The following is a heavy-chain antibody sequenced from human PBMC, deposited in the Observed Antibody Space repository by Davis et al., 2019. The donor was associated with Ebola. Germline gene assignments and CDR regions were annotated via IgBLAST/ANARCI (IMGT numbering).Heavy chain of an antibody. Sequence: GESLKISCAASGFTFSSYSMNWVRQAPGKGLEWVSYISSSSTIYYADSVKGRFTISRDNAKNSLYLQMNSLRAEDTAVYYCAKDGTSSSSLYYYGMDVWGQGTTVTVSS. CDR2: ISSSSTI. J-gene: IGHJ6*02. CDR3: AKDGTSSSSLYYYGMDV. CDR1: GFTFSSYS. V-gene: IGHV3-48*01. D-gene: IGHD6-6*01.